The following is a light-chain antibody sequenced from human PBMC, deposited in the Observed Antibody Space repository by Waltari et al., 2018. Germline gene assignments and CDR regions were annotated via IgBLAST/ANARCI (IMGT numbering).Light chain of an antibody. V-gene: IGLV2-8*01. CDR2: DVT. J-gene: IGLJ2*01. CDR1: SSDVGGYNY. CDR3: TSYAGRNDLV. Sequence: QSALTQPPSASGSPGQSVTISCTGTSSDVGGYNYVSWYQQHPGKAPKLMIYDVTKRPSGVPDRFSGSKSGNTASLTVSGLQAEDEADYYCTSYAGRNDLVFGGGTKPTVL.